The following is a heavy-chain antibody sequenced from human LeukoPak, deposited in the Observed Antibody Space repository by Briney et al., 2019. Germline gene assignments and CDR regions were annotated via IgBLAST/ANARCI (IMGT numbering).Heavy chain of an antibody. V-gene: IGHV4-61*02. Sequence: SQTLSLTCTVSAGSINSGDYYWSWIRQPAGKGLEWIGRIYSPGTNYNYNPSVKSRVTISIDTSKNQFSLKLTSVTAADTAVYYCARGIGTSYDSSRDAFDIWGQGTMVTVSS. J-gene: IGHJ3*02. CDR1: AGSINSGDYY. CDR3: ARGIGTSYDSSRDAFDI. CDR2: IYSPGT. D-gene: IGHD3-22*01.